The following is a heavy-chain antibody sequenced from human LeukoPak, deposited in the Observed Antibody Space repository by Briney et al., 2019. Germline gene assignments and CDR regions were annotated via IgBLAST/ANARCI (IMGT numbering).Heavy chain of an antibody. V-gene: IGHV4-59*08. CDR1: GGSISSYY. Sequence: SSETLSLTCTVSGGSISSYYWSWIRQPPGKGLEWIGYIYYSGSTYYNPSLKSRITISVDTSKNQFSLRLSSVTAADTAVYYCARHERSSIAMIRGVKPKKWFDPWGQGTLVTVSS. D-gene: IGHD3-10*01. CDR2: IYYSGST. CDR3: ARHERSSIAMIRGVKPKKWFDP. J-gene: IGHJ5*02.